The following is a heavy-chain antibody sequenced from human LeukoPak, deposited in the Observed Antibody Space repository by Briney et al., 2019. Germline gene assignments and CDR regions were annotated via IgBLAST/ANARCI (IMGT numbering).Heavy chain of an antibody. J-gene: IGHJ5*02. CDR2: INPNTGGT. D-gene: IGHD6-13*01. CDR1: GYTFTDFY. Sequence: ASVKVSCKASGYTFTDFYMHWVRPAPGQGLEWMGWINPNTGGTNSAQNFQGRVTMTRDTSISTAYMELSRLRSDDTAVYYCAREGTASSSPNWFDPWGQGTLVTVSS. V-gene: IGHV1-2*02. CDR3: AREGTASSSPNWFDP.